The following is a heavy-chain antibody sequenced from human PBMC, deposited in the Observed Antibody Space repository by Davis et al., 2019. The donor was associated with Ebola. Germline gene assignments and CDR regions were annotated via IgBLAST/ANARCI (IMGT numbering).Heavy chain of an antibody. V-gene: IGHV3-21*04. J-gene: IGHJ6*03. CDR3: AREGIAARPHYYYYYMDV. CDR1: GFTFYSYT. D-gene: IGHD6-6*01. CDR2: ISGSGTYT. Sequence: GGSLRLSCAASGFTFYSYTINWVRQAPGKGLEWVSSISGSGTYTFYADSVKGRFTISRDIAKKSVYLQMNSLRAEDTAVYYCAREGIAARPHYYYYYMDVWGKGTTVTVSS.